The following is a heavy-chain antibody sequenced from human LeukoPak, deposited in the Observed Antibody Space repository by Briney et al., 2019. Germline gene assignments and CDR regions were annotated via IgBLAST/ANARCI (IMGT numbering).Heavy chain of an antibody. CDR2: TYYRSKWYN. J-gene: IGHJ6*02. D-gene: IGHD5-12*01. Sequence: SQTLSLTCAISGDSVSSNSAAWNWIRQSPSRGLEWLGRTYYRSKWYNDYAVSVKSRITINPDTSKNQFSLKLSSVTAADTAVYYCARSPPGVATTSGHGYYYYGMDVWGQGTTVTVSS. CDR3: ARSPPGVATTSGHGYYYYGMDV. V-gene: IGHV6-1*01. CDR1: GDSVSSNSAA.